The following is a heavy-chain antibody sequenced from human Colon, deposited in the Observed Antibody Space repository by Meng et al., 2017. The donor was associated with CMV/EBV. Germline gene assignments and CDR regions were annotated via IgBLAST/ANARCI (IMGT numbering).Heavy chain of an antibody. V-gene: IGHV2-5*01. D-gene: IGHD5-12*01. J-gene: IGHJ4*02. Sequence: SGPTLVKPTQTLTLTCTFSGFSVSTNQLSVSWIRQPPEKALEWVALIYWNDDKRYNPSLKSRVTVTKDTPRNQVILTMTDMDPSDTATYFCAHGGSGYDFGAGGFDSWGQGTLVTVSS. CDR1: GFSVSTNQLS. CDR2: IYWNDDK. CDR3: AHGGSGYDFGAGGFDS.